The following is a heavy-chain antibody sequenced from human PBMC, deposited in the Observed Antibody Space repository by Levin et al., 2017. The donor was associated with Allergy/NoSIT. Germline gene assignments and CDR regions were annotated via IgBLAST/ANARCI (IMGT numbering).Heavy chain of an antibody. CDR2: ISPNSGGT. V-gene: IGHV1-2*06. CDR3: ARVVVVVAAKTAFDI. CDR1: GYTFTGYY. Sequence: ASVKVSCKASGYTFTGYYIHWVRQAPGQGLEWMGRISPNSGGTNYAQNFQGRVIMTRDTSISTAYMELSRLRPDDTAVYYCARVVVVVAAKTAFDIWGQGTMVTVSS. D-gene: IGHD2-15*01. J-gene: IGHJ3*02.